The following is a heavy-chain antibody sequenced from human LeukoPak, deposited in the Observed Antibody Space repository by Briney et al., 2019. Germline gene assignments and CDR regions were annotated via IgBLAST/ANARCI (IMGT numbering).Heavy chain of an antibody. Sequence: GGSLRLSCAASGFNFTNYNMNWVRQAPGKGLGWVSSIHSSNGSIYYADSLKGRFTISRDNAKNSLYLQMNSLRAEDTAVYYCARDERYFDWLAIPYYYYYGMDVWGQGTTVTVSS. J-gene: IGHJ6*02. D-gene: IGHD3-9*01. CDR2: IHSSNGSI. V-gene: IGHV3-21*01. CDR3: ARDERYFDWLAIPYYYYYGMDV. CDR1: GFNFTNYN.